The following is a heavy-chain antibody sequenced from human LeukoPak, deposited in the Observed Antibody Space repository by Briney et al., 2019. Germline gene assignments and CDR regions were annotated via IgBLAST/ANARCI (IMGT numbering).Heavy chain of an antibody. CDR3: ARGPITMVRGDNYYYYMDV. J-gene: IGHJ6*03. D-gene: IGHD3-10*01. V-gene: IGHV1-69*13. Sequence: SVKVSCKASGGTFSSYAISWVRQAPGQGLEWMGGIIPIFGTANYAQKFQGRVTITADESTSTAYMELSSLRSEDTAVYYCARGPITMVRGDNYYYYMDVWGKGTTVTISS. CDR2: IIPIFGTA. CDR1: GGTFSSYA.